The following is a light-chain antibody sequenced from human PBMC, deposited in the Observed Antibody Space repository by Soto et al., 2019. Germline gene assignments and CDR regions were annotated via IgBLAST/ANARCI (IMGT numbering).Light chain of an antibody. CDR2: GAS. CDR3: QQYDHWPWT. V-gene: IGKV3-15*01. J-gene: IGKJ1*01. Sequence: EIVMTQSPATLSVSPGGRATLSCRASQSISDTLAWYQQKPGQAPRLLIHGASTRAPGFPARFSGSGSGTDFTLTISSLQSEDFEVHYCQQYDHWPWTFGQGTKVDI. CDR1: QSISDT.